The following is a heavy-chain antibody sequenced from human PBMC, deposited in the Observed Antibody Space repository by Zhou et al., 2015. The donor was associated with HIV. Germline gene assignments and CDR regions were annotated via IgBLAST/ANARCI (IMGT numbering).Heavy chain of an antibody. CDR1: AYMFTTFG. Sequence: QGQLVQSGAEMKKPGASVKVSCKAPAYMFTTFGITWVRQAPGQGLEWMGWMNPSSGNTGFAPKFRGRVTMTRNTTSSTAYMELSSLRSEDTAVYYCARGEGWSGYSVPGMDVWGQGTTVTVSS. CDR2: MNPSSGNT. D-gene: IGHD3-3*01. CDR3: ARGEGWSGYSVPGMDV. J-gene: IGHJ6*02. V-gene: IGHV1-8*01.